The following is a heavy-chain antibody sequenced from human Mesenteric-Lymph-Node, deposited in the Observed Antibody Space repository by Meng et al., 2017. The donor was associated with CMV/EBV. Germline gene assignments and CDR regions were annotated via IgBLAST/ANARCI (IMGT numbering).Heavy chain of an antibody. CDR2: IRYDGAKK. D-gene: IGHD3-10*01. Sequence: GGSLRLSCAASEFTFKTYGMQWVRQAPGKGLDWVAFIRYDGAKKYYGDSVKGRFTISRDNSKNMLHLQMDSLRPEDTAVYYCAKDSGPWGDYYAYAGHWGQGTLVTVSS. J-gene: IGHJ4*02. V-gene: IGHV3-30*02. CDR1: EFTFKTYG. CDR3: AKDSGPWGDYYAYAGH.